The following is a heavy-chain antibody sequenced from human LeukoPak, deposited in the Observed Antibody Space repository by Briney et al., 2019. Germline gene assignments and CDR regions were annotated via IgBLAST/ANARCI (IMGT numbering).Heavy chain of an antibody. Sequence: SETLSLTCTVSGGSISSYYWSWIRQPPGKGLEWIGYIYYSGSTNYNPSLKSRVTISVDTSKNQFSLKLRSVTVADTAVYYCARVKPVAGTLPHLLDYWGQGTLVTVSS. J-gene: IGHJ4*02. CDR1: GGSISSYY. CDR2: IYYSGST. D-gene: IGHD6-19*01. V-gene: IGHV4-59*12. CDR3: ARVKPVAGTLPHLLDY.